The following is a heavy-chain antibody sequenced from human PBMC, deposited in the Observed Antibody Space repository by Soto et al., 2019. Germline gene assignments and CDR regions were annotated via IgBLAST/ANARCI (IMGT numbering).Heavy chain of an antibody. CDR3: GRIWVRFGAHPIDI. CDR2: ISYDGSIE. J-gene: IGHJ4*02. CDR1: GFTFSNYG. D-gene: IGHD3-10*01. V-gene: IGHV3-30*03. Sequence: QVQLVESGGGVVQPGRSLRLSCAASGFTFSNYGMHWVRQAPGKGLDWVAVISYDGSIEYYSESVKGRFTMSRDNSENTMYLPMNSRRTVDTAVYFWGRIWVRFGAHPIDIWVPGTRVTFSS.